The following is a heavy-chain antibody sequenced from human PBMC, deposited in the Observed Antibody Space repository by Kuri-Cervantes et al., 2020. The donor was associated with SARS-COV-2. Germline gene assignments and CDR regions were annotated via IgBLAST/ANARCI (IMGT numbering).Heavy chain of an antibody. CDR3: ATHYDFWSAFDY. J-gene: IGHJ4*02. CDR2: IYHSGST. D-gene: IGHD3-3*01. Sequence: SETLSLTCTVSGGSISSGGYYWSWIRQPPGKGLEWIGYIYHSGSTYYNPSLKSRVTISVDTSKNQFSLKLSSVTAADTAVYYCATHYDFWSAFDYWGQGTLVTVSS. CDR1: GGSISSGGYY. V-gene: IGHV4-30-2*03.